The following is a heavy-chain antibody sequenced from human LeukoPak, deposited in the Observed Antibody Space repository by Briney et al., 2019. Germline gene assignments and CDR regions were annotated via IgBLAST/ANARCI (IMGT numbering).Heavy chain of an antibody. Sequence: GGSLRLSCAASGFTFSSYSMNWVRQAPGKGLEWVSSISSSSSYIYYADSVKGRFTISRDNAKNSLYLQINSLRAEDTAVYYCARVDSSGYYYETYTPLVQAQGIDYWGQGTLVTVSS. CDR3: ARVDSSGYYYETYTPLVQAQGIDY. V-gene: IGHV3-21*01. CDR1: GFTFSSYS. J-gene: IGHJ4*02. D-gene: IGHD3-22*01. CDR2: ISSSSSYI.